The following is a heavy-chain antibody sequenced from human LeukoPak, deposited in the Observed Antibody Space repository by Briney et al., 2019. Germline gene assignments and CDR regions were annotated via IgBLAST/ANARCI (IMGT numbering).Heavy chain of an antibody. Sequence: PSETLSLTCTVSGGSISSSSYYWGWIRQPPGKGLEWIGSIYYSGSTYYNPSLKSRVTISVDTSKNQFSLKLSSVTAADTAVYYCARADFIGSSHKIFDYWGQGTLVTVSS. CDR1: GGSISSSSYY. V-gene: IGHV4-39*01. CDR2: IYYSGST. CDR3: ARADFIGSSHKIFDY. J-gene: IGHJ4*02. D-gene: IGHD6-13*01.